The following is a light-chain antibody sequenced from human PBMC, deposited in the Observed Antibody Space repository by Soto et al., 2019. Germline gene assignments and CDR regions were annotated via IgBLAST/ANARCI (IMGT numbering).Light chain of an antibody. J-gene: IGLJ1*01. Sequence: QSVLTQPASVSGSPGQSITISCTGTITDIGAYNYVSWYQQHPGKAPKLLIYGVSSRPSGVSNRFSGSKSGNAAYLTISGLQADEEAEYYCQSYDSSLSGYVFGTGTKVTVL. CDR2: GVS. CDR1: ITDIGAYNY. V-gene: IGLV2-14*01. CDR3: QSYDSSLSGYV.